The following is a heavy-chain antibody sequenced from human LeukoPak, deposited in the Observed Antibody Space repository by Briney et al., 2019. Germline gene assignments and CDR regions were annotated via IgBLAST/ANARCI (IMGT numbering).Heavy chain of an antibody. Sequence: SGTLSLTCAVSGGSISSSNWWSWVRQPPGKGLEWIGEIYHSGSTNYNPSLKSRVTTSVDKSKNQFSLKLSSVTAADTAVYYCGRKGIAAAGKGWFDPWGQGTLVTVSS. J-gene: IGHJ5*02. D-gene: IGHD6-13*01. CDR2: IYHSGST. V-gene: IGHV4-4*02. CDR3: GRKGIAAAGKGWFDP. CDR1: GGSISSSNW.